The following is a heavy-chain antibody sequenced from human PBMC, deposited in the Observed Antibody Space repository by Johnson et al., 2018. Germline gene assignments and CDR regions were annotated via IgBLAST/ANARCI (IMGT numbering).Heavy chain of an antibody. J-gene: IGHJ6*03. D-gene: IGHD4-11*01. CDR2: ISYDGSNK. CDR3: AKDPRSYSNYMDG. CDR1: GFTFITYG. V-gene: IGHV3-30*18. Sequence: QVQLVESGGGVVQPGRSLRLSCAASGFTFITYGMHWVRQAPGKGLEWVAVISYDGSNKYYADSVKGRFTISRDNSKNTLYLQMNSPRAEDTAVYYGAKDPRSYSNYMDGWGKGTTVTVSS.